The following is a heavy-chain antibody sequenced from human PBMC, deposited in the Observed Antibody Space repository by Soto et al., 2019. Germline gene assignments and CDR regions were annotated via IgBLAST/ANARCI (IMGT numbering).Heavy chain of an antibody. CDR2: IYYSGST. Sequence: SETLSLTCTVSGGSISSGGYYWSWIRQHPGKGLEWIGYIYYSGSTYYNPSLKSRVTISVDTSKNQFSLKLSSVTAADTAVYYCARGVLWFGELYLPSSPLGGFDPWGQRPLVTVS. V-gene: IGHV4-31*03. J-gene: IGHJ5*02. CDR3: ARGVLWFGELYLPSSPLGGFDP. D-gene: IGHD3-10*01. CDR1: GGSISSGGYY.